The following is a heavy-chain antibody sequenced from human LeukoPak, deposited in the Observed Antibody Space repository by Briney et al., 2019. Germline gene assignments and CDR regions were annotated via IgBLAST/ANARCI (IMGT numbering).Heavy chain of an antibody. CDR2: ISSSGSTI. Sequence: GGSLRLSCAASGFTFSSYEMNWVRQAPGKGLEWVSYISSSGSTIYYADSVKGRFTISRDNAKNSLYLQMNSLRAEDTAVYYCASAFGGGSFDYWGQGTLVTVSS. D-gene: IGHD2-15*01. J-gene: IGHJ4*02. CDR3: ASAFGGGSFDY. CDR1: GFTFSSYE. V-gene: IGHV3-48*03.